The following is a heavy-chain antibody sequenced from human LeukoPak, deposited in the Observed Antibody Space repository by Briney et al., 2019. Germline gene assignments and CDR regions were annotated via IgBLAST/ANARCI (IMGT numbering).Heavy chain of an antibody. D-gene: IGHD3-16*01. CDR1: GFTFSSYG. V-gene: IGHV3-30*18. CDR2: ISYDGSNK. Sequence: GRSLRLSCAASGFTFSSYGMHWVRQAPGKGLEWVEVISYDGSNKYYADSVKGRFTISRDNSKNTLYLQMNSLRAEDTAVYYCAKGRALRSAFDYWGQGTLVTVSS. CDR3: AKGRALRSAFDY. J-gene: IGHJ4*02.